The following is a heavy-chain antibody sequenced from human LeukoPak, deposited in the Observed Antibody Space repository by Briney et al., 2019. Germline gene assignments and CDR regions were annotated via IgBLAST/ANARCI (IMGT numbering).Heavy chain of an antibody. V-gene: IGHV1-69*13. CDR3: ARGRSRADILTGWDLDY. D-gene: IGHD3-9*01. CDR2: IIPIFGTA. CDR1: GGTFSGYA. J-gene: IGHJ4*02. Sequence: SVKVSCKASGGTFSGYAISWVRQAPGQGLEWMGGIIPIFGTANYAQKFRGRVTITADESTSTAYMELSSLRSEDTAVYYCARGRSRADILTGWDLDYWGQGTLVTVSS.